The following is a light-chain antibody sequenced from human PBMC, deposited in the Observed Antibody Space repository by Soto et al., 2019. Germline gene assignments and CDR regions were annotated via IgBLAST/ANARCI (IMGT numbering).Light chain of an antibody. CDR1: QSVSSY. J-gene: IGKJ1*01. Sequence: EIVLTQSPATLSLSPGERATLSCRASQSVSSYLAWYQQKPGQAPRLLIYDASNRATGIPARFSGTGSGTEFTLTISSLQSEDFALYYCQQYNSYPITFGQGTKVDI. V-gene: IGKV3D-15*01. CDR2: DAS. CDR3: QQYNSYPIT.